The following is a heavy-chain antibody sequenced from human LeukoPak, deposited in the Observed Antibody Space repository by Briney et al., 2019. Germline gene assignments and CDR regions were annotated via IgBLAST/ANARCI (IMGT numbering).Heavy chain of an antibody. D-gene: IGHD3-22*01. CDR1: GGTFSSYA. Sequence: GASVKVSCKASGGTFSSYAISWVRQAPGQGLEWMGGIIPIFGTANYAQKFQGRVTITADKSTSTAYMELSSLRSEDTAVYYCARDSDIDYYDSSGYYPYWGQGTLVTVSS. CDR3: ARDSDIDYYDSSGYYPY. V-gene: IGHV1-69*06. CDR2: IIPIFGTA. J-gene: IGHJ4*02.